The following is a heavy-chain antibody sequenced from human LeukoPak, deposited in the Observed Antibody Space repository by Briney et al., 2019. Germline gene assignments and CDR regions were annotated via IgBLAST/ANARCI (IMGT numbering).Heavy chain of an antibody. CDR3: VKDLSGWYSFES. CDR2: INDYGDTT. J-gene: IGHJ4*02. Sequence: GGSLRLSCSASGFMFSSSAMHWVRQAPGMGLEYVSGINDYGDTTHYGDSVRGRVTISRDDSKNTVYLQMSSVRAEDTALYYCVKDLSGWYSFESWGQGTLVTVSS. D-gene: IGHD6-19*01. V-gene: IGHV3-64D*09. CDR1: GFMFSSSA.